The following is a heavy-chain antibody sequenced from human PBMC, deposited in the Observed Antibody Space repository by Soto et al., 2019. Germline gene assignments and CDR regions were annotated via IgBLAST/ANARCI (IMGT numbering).Heavy chain of an antibody. CDR1: GYTFTGYY. D-gene: IGHD6-19*01. Sequence: ASVKVSCKASGYTFTGYYMHWVRQAPGQGLEWMGWINPNSGGTNYARKFQGRVTMTRDTSISTAYMELSRLRSDDTAVYYCARVAVAGGGWFDPWGQGTLVTVSS. J-gene: IGHJ5*02. V-gene: IGHV1-2*02. CDR3: ARVAVAGGGWFDP. CDR2: INPNSGGT.